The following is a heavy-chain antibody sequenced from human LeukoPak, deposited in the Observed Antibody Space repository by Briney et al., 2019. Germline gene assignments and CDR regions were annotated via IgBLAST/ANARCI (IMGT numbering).Heavy chain of an antibody. J-gene: IGHJ6*02. CDR3: AKYRTAPPYGLDV. CDR2: ITGSGGTT. D-gene: IGHD6-6*01. CDR1: GFTFSTYA. Sequence: GGSLRLSCAASGFTFSTYAMNWVRQAPGKGLEWVSDITGSGGTTWYADSVRGRFAISRDNSKNTLYLQMNSLRAEDTATYYCAKYRTAPPYGLDVWGQGTTVTVSS. V-gene: IGHV3-23*01.